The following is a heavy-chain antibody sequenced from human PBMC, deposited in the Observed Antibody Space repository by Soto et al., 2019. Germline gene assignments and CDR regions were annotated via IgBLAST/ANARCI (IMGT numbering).Heavy chain of an antibody. J-gene: IGHJ2*01. D-gene: IGHD3-10*01. Sequence: QVLLQGSGPGLVKPSETLSLTCTVSGVSITNYYWSWIRQPPGKGLEWIGHIYYSGSTNYNPSLQSLVAISVNTAKKQVSLNVSSVAAADTAVYYCARDRDYGNFFWHFDLWGRGTLFTVSS. CDR1: GVSITNYY. CDR3: ARDRDYGNFFWHFDL. V-gene: IGHV4-59*01. CDR2: IYYSGST.